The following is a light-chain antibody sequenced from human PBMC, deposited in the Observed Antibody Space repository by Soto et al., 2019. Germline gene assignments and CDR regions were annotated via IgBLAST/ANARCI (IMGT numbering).Light chain of an antibody. Sequence: EIVMTQSPGTLSVSPGERATLSCRASQNIRSNLVWYQQKPGQAPRLLIYETSTRAPGITARFSGSGSGTEFTLTISSLQSEDFAVYHCQQYNNWPPFTFGPGTKVDIK. CDR3: QQYNNWPPFT. V-gene: IGKV3-15*01. CDR1: QNIRSN. J-gene: IGKJ3*01. CDR2: ETS.